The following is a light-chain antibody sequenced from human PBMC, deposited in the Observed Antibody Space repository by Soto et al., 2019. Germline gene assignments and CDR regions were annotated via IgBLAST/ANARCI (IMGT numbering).Light chain of an antibody. CDR3: QQYYSFPT. V-gene: IGKV1-5*01. CDR1: QSISFW. CDR2: DAS. Sequence: DIQMTKSRSTLSASVGDRVTITCRASQSISFWLAWYQQKPGLAPKLLIYDASSLESGVPSRLSGSRSGTEFTLTIRSLQPDDFATYYCQQYYSFPTFGQGTRLEIK. J-gene: IGKJ5*01.